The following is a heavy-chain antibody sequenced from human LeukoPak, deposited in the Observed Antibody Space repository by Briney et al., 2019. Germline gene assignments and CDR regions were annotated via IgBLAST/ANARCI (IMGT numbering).Heavy chain of an antibody. CDR3: ARTVAGTGSGDY. D-gene: IGHD6-19*01. J-gene: IGHJ4*02. Sequence: ASVKVSCKASGGTFSSYAISWVRQAPGQGLEWMGGIIPIFGTANYAQKFQGRVTITADESTSTAHMELSSLRSEDTAVYYCARTVAGTGSGDYWGQGTLVTVST. CDR1: GGTFSSYA. V-gene: IGHV1-69*13. CDR2: IIPIFGTA.